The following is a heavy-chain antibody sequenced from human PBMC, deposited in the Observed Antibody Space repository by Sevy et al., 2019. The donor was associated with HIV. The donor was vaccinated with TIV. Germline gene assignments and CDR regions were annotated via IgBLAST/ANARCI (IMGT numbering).Heavy chain of an antibody. CDR2: IYHSGST. CDR1: GYSISSGYY. Sequence: SETLSLTCAVSGYSISSGYYWGWIRQPPGKGLEWTGSIYHSGSTYYNPSLKSRVTISVDTSKNQFSLKLSSVTAADTAVYYCARPSPSAFDIWGQGTMVTVSS. J-gene: IGHJ3*02. V-gene: IGHV4-38-2*01. CDR3: ARPSPSAFDI.